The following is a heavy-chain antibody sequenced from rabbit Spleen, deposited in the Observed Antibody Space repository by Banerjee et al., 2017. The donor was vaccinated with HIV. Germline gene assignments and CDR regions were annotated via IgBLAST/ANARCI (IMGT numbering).Heavy chain of an antibody. CDR1: GLDFSSSYW. J-gene: IGHJ4*01. CDR2: IYAGSSGTT. Sequence: QQQLEESGGGLVKPGGTLTLTCKASGLDFSSSYWICWVRQAPGKGLEWIACIYAGSSGTTYYASWAKGRFTISKTSSTTVTLQMTSLTVADTATYFCARGYTYGGAAYASGTAELDLWGQGTLVTVS. D-gene: IGHD6-1*01. CDR3: ARGYTYGGAAYASGTAELDL. V-gene: IGHV1S45*01.